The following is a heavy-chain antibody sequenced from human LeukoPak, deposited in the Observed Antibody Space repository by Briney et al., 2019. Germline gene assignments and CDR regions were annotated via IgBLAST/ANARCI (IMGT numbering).Heavy chain of an antibody. Sequence: GGSLRLXCAASGFTVSSNYISWVRPAPGKALEWVSIIYSDGNTYYADSVKGRFTISRDTSKNTLYLQMNSLKAEDTAVYYCAKSFLGDDSGWYFGFDYWGQGTLVTVSS. V-gene: IGHV3-53*01. CDR2: IYSDGNT. J-gene: IGHJ4*02. CDR3: AKSFLGDDSGWYFGFDY. CDR1: GFTVSSNY. D-gene: IGHD6-19*01.